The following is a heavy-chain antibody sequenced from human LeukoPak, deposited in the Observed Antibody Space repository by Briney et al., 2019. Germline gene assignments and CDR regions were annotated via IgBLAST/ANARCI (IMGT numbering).Heavy chain of an antibody. CDR1: GYSFTSYW. CDR3: ARRSRGYDSSGYYLDY. J-gene: IGHJ4*02. CDR2: IYPGDSDT. V-gene: IGHV5-51*01. D-gene: IGHD3-22*01. Sequence: GESLKISSKGSGYSFTSYWIGWVRQMPGKGLEWMGIIYPGDSDTRYSPSFQGQVTISADKSISTAYLQWSSLKASDTAMYYCARRSRGYDSSGYYLDYWGQGTLVTVSS.